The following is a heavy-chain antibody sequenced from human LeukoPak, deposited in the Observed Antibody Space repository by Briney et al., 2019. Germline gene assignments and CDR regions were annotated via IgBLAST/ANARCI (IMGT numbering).Heavy chain of an antibody. D-gene: IGHD3-9*01. CDR1: GFTFSSYW. CDR3: ARESRGYDILTGKYHRGYYSYYMDV. Sequence: TGGSLRLSCAASGFTFSSYWMHWVRQAPGKGLVWVSRINSDGSRTSYADSVKGRFTISRDNAKNSLYLQMNSLRAEDTAVYYCARESRGYDILTGKYHRGYYSYYMDVWGKGTTVTVSS. J-gene: IGHJ6*03. CDR2: INSDGSRT. V-gene: IGHV3-74*01.